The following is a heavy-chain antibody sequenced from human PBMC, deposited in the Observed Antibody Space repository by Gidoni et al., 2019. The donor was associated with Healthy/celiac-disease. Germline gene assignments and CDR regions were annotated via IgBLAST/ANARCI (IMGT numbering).Heavy chain of an antibody. J-gene: IGHJ6*03. CDR3: ARAENYYGSGGYYYYMDV. Sequence: QVQLQESGPGLVKPSQTLSLTCTVPGGSFSSGSYYWSWIRPPAGKGLEWIGRIYTCGSTNYNPSLKSRVTISVDTSKNQFSLKLSSVTAADTAVYYCARAENYYGSGGYYYYMDVWGKGTTVTVSS. CDR1: GGSFSSGSYY. CDR2: IYTCGST. D-gene: IGHD3-10*01. V-gene: IGHV4-61*02.